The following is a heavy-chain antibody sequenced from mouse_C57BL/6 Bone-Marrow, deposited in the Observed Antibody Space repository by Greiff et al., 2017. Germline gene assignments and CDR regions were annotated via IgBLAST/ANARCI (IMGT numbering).Heavy chain of an antibody. Sequence: QVQLQQPGAELVRPGTSVKLSCKASGYTFTSYWMHWVKQRPGQGLEWIGVIDPSDSYPNYNQKFKGKATLTVDTSSSTAYMQLSSLTSEDSAVYYCARDFDYDGGYAMDYWGQGTSVTVSS. J-gene: IGHJ4*01. CDR2: IDPSDSYP. V-gene: IGHV1-59*01. CDR3: ARDFDYDGGYAMDY. CDR1: GYTFTSYW. D-gene: IGHD2-4*01.